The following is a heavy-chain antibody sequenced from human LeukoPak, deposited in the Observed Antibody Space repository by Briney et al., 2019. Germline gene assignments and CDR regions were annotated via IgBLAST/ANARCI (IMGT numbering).Heavy chain of an antibody. Sequence: PSETLSLTCTVSIGSINRRNYYCGWIRQPPGEGLEWIGIIYYSGSTYYNPSLQSRVTISVDTSKNQFSLKLSSVTAADTAVYYCARLNIGARRGFDYWGQGTLVTVSS. CDR3: ARLNIGARRGFDY. D-gene: IGHD6-6*01. J-gene: IGHJ4*02. CDR2: IYYSGST. CDR1: IGSINRRNYY. V-gene: IGHV4-39*01.